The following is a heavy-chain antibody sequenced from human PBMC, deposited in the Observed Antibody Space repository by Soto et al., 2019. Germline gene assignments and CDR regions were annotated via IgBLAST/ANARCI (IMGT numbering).Heavy chain of an antibody. D-gene: IGHD6-13*01. CDR2: IYYSGST. CDR1: GGSISSYY. J-gene: IGHJ6*02. CDR3: ASSGSSSSWYGDYYYGMDV. V-gene: IGHV4-59*01. Sequence: SETLSLTCTVSGGSISSYYWSWIRQPPGKGLEWIGYIYYSGSTNYNPSLKSRVTISVDTSKNQFSLKLSSATAADTAVYYCASSGSSSSWYGDYYYGMDVWGQGTTVTVSS.